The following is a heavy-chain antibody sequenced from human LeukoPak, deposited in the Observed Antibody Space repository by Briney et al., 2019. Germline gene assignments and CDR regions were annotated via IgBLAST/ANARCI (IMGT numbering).Heavy chain of an antibody. CDR1: GYTFTSYG. CDR3: ARPSGIAAAGTYFQH. Sequence: GASVKVSCKASGYTFTSYGISWVRQAPGQGLEWMGGIIPIFGTANYAQKFQGRVTITTDESTSTAYMELSSLRSEDTAVYYCARPSGIAAAGTYFQHWGQGTLVTVSS. D-gene: IGHD6-13*01. J-gene: IGHJ1*01. CDR2: IIPIFGTA. V-gene: IGHV1-69*05.